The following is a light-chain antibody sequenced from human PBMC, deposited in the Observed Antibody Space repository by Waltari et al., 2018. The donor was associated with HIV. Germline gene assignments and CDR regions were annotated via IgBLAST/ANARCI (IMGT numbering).Light chain of an antibody. V-gene: IGKV4-1*01. CDR1: QSVLYNSNNKNY. J-gene: IGKJ2*03. Sequence: DIVMTQSTDSLAVSLGERGPINCKSSQSVLYNSNNKNYLAWYQQKPRQPPKLLIYWASTRESGVPDRFSCSGSGTDFTLTISSLQAEDVAVYYCQQYYSTLYSFGQGTKLEIK. CDR3: QQYYSTLYS. CDR2: WAS.